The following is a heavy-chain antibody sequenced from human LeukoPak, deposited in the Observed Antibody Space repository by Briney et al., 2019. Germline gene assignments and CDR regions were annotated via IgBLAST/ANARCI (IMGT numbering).Heavy chain of an antibody. J-gene: IGHJ4*02. CDR3: ARLSSSTSLIDY. CDR2: IDPSDSYT. D-gene: IGHD2-2*01. Sequence: GESLKISCKGSGYSFTSYRITWVRQMPGKGLECMGRIDPSDSYTNYSPSFQGHVTISADKSSSTANLQWSSLKASDTAIYYCARLSSSTSLIDYWGQGTLVTVSS. V-gene: IGHV5-10-1*01. CDR1: GYSFTSYR.